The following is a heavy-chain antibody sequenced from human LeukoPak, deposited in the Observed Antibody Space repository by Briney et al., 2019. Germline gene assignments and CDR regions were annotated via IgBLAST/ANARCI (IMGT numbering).Heavy chain of an antibody. D-gene: IGHD5-18*01. CDR2: IYYSGST. Sequence: SETLSLTCTVSGGSISSYYWSWIRQPPGKGLEWIGYIYYSGSTNYNPSLKSRVTISVDTSKNQFSLKLSSVTAADTAVYYCARISYGFHYYYYMDVWGKGTTVTISS. CDR1: GGSISSYY. CDR3: ARISYGFHYYYYMDV. J-gene: IGHJ6*03. V-gene: IGHV4-59*01.